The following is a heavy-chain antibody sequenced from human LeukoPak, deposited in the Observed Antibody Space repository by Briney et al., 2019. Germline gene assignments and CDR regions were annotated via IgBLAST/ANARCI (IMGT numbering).Heavy chain of an antibody. CDR2: ISYDGSNK. D-gene: IGHD3-9*01. J-gene: IGHJ6*03. Sequence: PGGSLRLPCAASGFTVSSNYMSWVRQAPGKGLEWVAVISYDGSNKYYADSVKGRFTISRDNSKNTLYLQMNSLRSDDTAVYYCARDVLRYFDWLPVPYYYYYMDVWGKGTTVTVSS. CDR3: ARDVLRYFDWLPVPYYYYYMDV. CDR1: GFTVSSNY. V-gene: IGHV3-30*03.